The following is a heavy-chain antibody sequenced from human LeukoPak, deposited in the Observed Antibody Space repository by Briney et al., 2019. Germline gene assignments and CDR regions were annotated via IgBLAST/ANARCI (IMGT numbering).Heavy chain of an antibody. CDR1: GFTFRSPW. CDR3: ASALPRIQLWQGNY. CDR2: INEDGSQK. J-gene: IGHJ4*02. D-gene: IGHD5-18*01. Sequence: GGSLRLSCVESGFTFRSPWMAWLRQAPEKGLEWVANINEDGSQKYYLGSVTGRFTISRDNAKNSLYLQMNSLSAEDTAMYYCASALPRIQLWQGNYWGQGTLVTVSS. V-gene: IGHV3-7*03.